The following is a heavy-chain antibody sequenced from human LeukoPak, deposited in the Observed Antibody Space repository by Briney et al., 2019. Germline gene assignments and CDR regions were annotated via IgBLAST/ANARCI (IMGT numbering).Heavy chain of an antibody. CDR1: RGSISSGGYS. Sequence: PSETLSLTCAASRGSISSGGYSWSWIRQPPGKGLEWIGYMYPDGDTYYNPSLKGRVTISVDRSKNQFSLKVSSVTAADTAVYYCARGGVAPSGGPFCDYWGQGTLVTVCS. V-gene: IGHV4-30-2*01. D-gene: IGHD3-10*01. J-gene: IGHJ4*02. CDR3: ARGGVAPSGGPFCDY. CDR2: MYPDGDT.